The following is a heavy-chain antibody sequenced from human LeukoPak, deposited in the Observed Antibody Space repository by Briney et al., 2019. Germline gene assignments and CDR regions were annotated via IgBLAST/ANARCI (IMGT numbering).Heavy chain of an antibody. CDR1: GFTFSNYW. CDR2: INRDGSER. D-gene: IGHD5-18*01. J-gene: IGHJ6*02. V-gene: IGHV3-7*03. Sequence: GGSLRLSCAASGFTFSNYWMTWVRQAPGKGLEWVANINRDGSERYYVDSVKGRFTISRDDAKSSLYLQMNSLRAEDTAVYYCAREGRGGNSYGDYYYYGIDVWGQGTTVSVSS. CDR3: AREGRGGNSYGDYYYYGIDV.